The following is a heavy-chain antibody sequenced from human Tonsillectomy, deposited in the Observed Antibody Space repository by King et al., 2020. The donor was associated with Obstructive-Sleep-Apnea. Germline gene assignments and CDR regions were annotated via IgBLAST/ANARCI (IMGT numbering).Heavy chain of an antibody. V-gene: IGHV4-39*07. D-gene: IGHD2-21*01. Sequence: QLQESGPGLVKPSETVSLTCTVSGASVNSNSYSCGWIRQPPGRGLECIATIYYSGSIYYNPSLKSRANISVDTSKNQFSLTLRSLTAADTAVYFCARDPRRQGPGEDRQFDYWGQGTLVTVSS. J-gene: IGHJ4*02. CDR2: IYYSGSI. CDR3: ARDPRRQGPGEDRQFDY. CDR1: GASVNSNSYS.